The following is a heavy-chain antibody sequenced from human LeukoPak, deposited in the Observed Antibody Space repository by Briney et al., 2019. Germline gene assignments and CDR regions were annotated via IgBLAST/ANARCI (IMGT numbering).Heavy chain of an antibody. V-gene: IGHV4-61*01. CDR1: GGPVSSGSYY. Sequence: TSETLSLTCTVSGGPVSSGSYYWSWIRQPPGKGLEWIGFFYYSGSTNYNPSVKSRVTISVDTSKNQFSLKLTSVTAADTAVYYCAREKNYGRPQNAFDIWGQGTKVTVSS. CDR3: AREKNYGRPQNAFDI. D-gene: IGHD1-7*01. CDR2: FYYSGST. J-gene: IGHJ3*02.